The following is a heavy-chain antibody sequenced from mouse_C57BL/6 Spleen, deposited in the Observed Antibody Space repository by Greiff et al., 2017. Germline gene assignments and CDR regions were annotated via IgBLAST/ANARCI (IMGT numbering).Heavy chain of an antibody. Sequence: EVQLQQSGPELVKPGASVKISCKASGYSFTGYYMNWVKQSPETSLEWIGELNPSTGGTPYNQKFKAKATLTVDKSSSTAYMQLKSLTSEDSAVYDCAVRLYGSMGHAMDYWGQGTSVTVAS. CDR3: AVRLYGSMGHAMDY. D-gene: IGHD1-1*01. V-gene: IGHV1-42*01. J-gene: IGHJ4*01. CDR1: GYSFTGYY. CDR2: LNPSTGGT.